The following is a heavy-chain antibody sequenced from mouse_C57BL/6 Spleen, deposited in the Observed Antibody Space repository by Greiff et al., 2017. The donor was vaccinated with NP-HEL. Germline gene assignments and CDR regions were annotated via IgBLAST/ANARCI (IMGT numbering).Heavy chain of an antibody. Sequence: EVKLQESGGGLVKPGGSLKLSCAASGFTFSDYGMHWVRQAPEKGLEWVAYISSGSSTIYYADTVKGRFTISRDNAKNTLFLQMTSLRSEDTAMYYCATGDYAWFAYWGQGTLVTVSA. V-gene: IGHV5-17*01. CDR3: ATGDYAWFAY. D-gene: IGHD2-4*01. CDR1: GFTFSDYG. CDR2: ISSGSSTI. J-gene: IGHJ3*01.